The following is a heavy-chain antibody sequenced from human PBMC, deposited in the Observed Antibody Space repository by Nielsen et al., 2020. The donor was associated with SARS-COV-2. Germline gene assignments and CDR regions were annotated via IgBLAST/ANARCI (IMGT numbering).Heavy chain of an antibody. V-gene: IGHV3-7*03. CDR3: ASYRFSHAMDV. Sequence: GESLKISCAASGFTFSTYWMSWVRQAPEKGLEWVANINQDGGEKYYVDSVRGRFTISRDNAKNSLYMQINSPRAEDTAVYYCASYRFSHAMDVWGQGTTVTVSS. CDR1: GFTFSTYW. CDR2: INQDGGEK. J-gene: IGHJ6*02.